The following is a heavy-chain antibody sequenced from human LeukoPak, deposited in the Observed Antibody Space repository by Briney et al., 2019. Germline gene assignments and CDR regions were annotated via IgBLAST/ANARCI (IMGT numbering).Heavy chain of an antibody. D-gene: IGHD3-22*01. Sequence: PSETLSLTCAVSGGSISSSNWWSWVRQPPGKGLEWIGEIYHSGSTNYNPSLKSRVTISVDKSKNQFTLKLCSVTAADTAVYYCARMSYYDPRGFDYWGQGTLVTVSS. CDR1: GGSISSSNW. CDR2: IYHSGST. CDR3: ARMSYYDPRGFDY. V-gene: IGHV4-4*02. J-gene: IGHJ4*02.